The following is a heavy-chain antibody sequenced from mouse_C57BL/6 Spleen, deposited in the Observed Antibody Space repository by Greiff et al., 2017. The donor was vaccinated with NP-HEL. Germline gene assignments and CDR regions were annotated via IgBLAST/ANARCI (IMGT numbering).Heavy chain of an antibody. V-gene: IGHV1-50*01. J-gene: IGHJ2*01. D-gene: IGHD3-1*01. CDR1: GYTFTSYW. CDR2: IDPSDSYT. CDR3: ASPGHIFDY. Sequence: VQLQQPGAELVKPGASVKLSCKASGYTFTSYWMQWVKQRPGQGLEWIGEIDPSDSYTNYNQKFKGKATLTADTSSSTAYMQLSSLTSEDSAVYYCASPGHIFDYWGQGTTLTVSS.